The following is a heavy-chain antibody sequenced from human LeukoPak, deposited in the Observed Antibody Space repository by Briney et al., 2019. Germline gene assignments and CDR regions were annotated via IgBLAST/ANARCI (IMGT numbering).Heavy chain of an antibody. CDR1: GFTFSSYG. J-gene: IGHJ6*02. CDR3: AKDRHNKCQLPRYYYYYGMDV. D-gene: IGHD2-2*01. V-gene: IGHV3-30*18. CDR2: ISYDGSNK. Sequence: GGSLRLSCAASGFTFSSYGMHWVRQAPGKGLEWVAVISYDGSNKYYADSVKGRFTISRDNSKNTLYLQMNSLRAEDTAVYYCAKDRHNKCQLPRYYYYYGMDVWGQGTTVTVSS.